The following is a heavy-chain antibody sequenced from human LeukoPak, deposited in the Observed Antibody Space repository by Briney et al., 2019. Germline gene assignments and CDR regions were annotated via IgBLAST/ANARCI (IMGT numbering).Heavy chain of an antibody. CDR3: ARGVGYSYGYLAPYYYYYMDV. Sequence: PSETLSLTCAVYGGSFSGYYWSWIRQPPGKGLEWIGEINHSGSTNYNPSLKSRVTISVDTSKNQFSLKLSSVTAADTAVYYCARGVGYSYGYLAPYYYYYMDVWGKGTTVTVSS. J-gene: IGHJ6*03. D-gene: IGHD5-18*01. CDR1: GGSFSGYY. CDR2: INHSGST. V-gene: IGHV4-34*01.